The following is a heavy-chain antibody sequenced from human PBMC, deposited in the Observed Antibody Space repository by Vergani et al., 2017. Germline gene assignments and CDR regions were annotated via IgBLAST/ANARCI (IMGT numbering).Heavy chain of an antibody. CDR2: MNPNSGNT. D-gene: IGHD6-19*01. J-gene: IGHJ6*02. Sequence: QVQLVQSGAEVKKPGASVKVFCKVSGYTFTSYDINWVRQATGQGLEWMGWMNPNSGNTGYAQKFQGRVTMTRNTSISTAYMELSSLRSEDTAVYYCAGVRQWLVLNQDGMDVWGQGTTVTVSS. CDR1: GYTFTSYD. CDR3: AGVRQWLVLNQDGMDV. V-gene: IGHV1-8*01.